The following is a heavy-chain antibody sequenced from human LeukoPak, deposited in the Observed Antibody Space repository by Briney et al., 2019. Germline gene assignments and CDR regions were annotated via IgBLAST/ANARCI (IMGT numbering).Heavy chain of an antibody. D-gene: IGHD1-26*01. V-gene: IGHV3-74*01. J-gene: IGHJ3*02. Sequence: GGSLRLSCAASGFIFRSHWMHWVRQAPGKGLVWVSRINSDGSNTRNADSVKGRFTISRDNAKNTLYLQMNSLRVEDTAVYYCASVGATGLGAFDIWGQGTMVTVSS. CDR2: INSDGSNT. CDR1: GFIFRSHW. CDR3: ASVGATGLGAFDI.